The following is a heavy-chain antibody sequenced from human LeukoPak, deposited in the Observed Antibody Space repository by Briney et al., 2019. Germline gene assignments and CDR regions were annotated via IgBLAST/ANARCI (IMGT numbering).Heavy chain of an antibody. V-gene: IGHV1-2*06. Sequence: ASVKVSCKTPGYTFPDFYLHWLRQSPGQGLEWMGRINPNSGVTNSAQKFQDRVTMTRDTSIDTAYMELNSLRSDDTAVYYCARVELSSSGSYYFDYWGQGTLVTVSS. CDR3: ARVELSSSGSYYFDY. J-gene: IGHJ4*02. CDR1: GYTFPDFY. CDR2: INPNSGVT. D-gene: IGHD1-1*01.